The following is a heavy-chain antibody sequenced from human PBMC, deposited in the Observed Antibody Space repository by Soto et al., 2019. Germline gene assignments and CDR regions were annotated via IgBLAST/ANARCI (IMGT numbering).Heavy chain of an antibody. CDR3: ARFSGEGYVWGSYRTRNFDY. Sequence: QVQLVQSGAEVKKPGASVKVSCKASGYTFTSYDINWVRQATGQGLEWMGWMNPNSGNTGYAQKFQGRVTMTKNTSISTAYMARGSLRSEDTALYYCARFSGEGYVWGSYRTRNFDYLGQGTLVTVSS. CDR2: MNPNSGNT. J-gene: IGHJ4*02. CDR1: GYTFTSYD. D-gene: IGHD3-16*02. V-gene: IGHV1-8*01.